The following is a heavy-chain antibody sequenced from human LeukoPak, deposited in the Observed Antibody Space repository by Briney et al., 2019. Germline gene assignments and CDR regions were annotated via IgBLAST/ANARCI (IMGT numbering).Heavy chain of an antibody. CDR3: AIQAYYDSSGYYSY. D-gene: IGHD3-22*01. CDR2: IYYSGST. J-gene: IGHJ4*02. CDR1: GRSISSSSYY. Sequence: SETLSLTCTVSGRSISSSSYYWGWIRQPPGKLLEWIGSIYYSGSTYYNPSLKSRFTISVDTSKNQFSLKLSSLTAADTAVYYCAIQAYYDSSGYYSYWGQGTLVTVSS. V-gene: IGHV4-39*01.